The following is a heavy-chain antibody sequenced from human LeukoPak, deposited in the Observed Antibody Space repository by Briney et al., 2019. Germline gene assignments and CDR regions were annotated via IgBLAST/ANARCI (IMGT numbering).Heavy chain of an antibody. CDR2: THASGNS. CDR3: ASEIAAAGRGIGY. V-gene: IGHV4-4*07. D-gene: IGHD6-13*01. J-gene: IGHJ4*02. CDR1: GGSISSYY. Sequence: PSETLSLTCTVSGGSISSYYWSWIRQPAGKGLEWIGRTHASGNSNYNPSFKSRVTMSVDTSKNQFSLNLSSVTAADTAVYFCASEIAAAGRGIGYWGQGTLATVSS.